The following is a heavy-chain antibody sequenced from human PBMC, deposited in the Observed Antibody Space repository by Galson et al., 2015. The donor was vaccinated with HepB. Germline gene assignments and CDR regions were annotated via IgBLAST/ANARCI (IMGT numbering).Heavy chain of an antibody. Sequence: SVKVSCKVSGYTLTELSMHWVRQAPGKGLEWMGGFDPEDCETIYAQKFQGRVTMTEDTSTDTAYMELSSLRSEDTAVYYCARDGPKYCSGGSCYPKWYFDYWGQGTLVTVSS. CDR1: GYTLTELS. V-gene: IGHV1-24*01. D-gene: IGHD2-15*01. J-gene: IGHJ4*02. CDR3: ARDGPKYCSGGSCYPKWYFDY. CDR2: FDPEDCET.